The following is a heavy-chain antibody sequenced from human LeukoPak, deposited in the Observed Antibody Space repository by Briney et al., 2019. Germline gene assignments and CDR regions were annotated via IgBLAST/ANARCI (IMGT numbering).Heavy chain of an antibody. D-gene: IGHD1-26*01. CDR1: GFTFSIYS. CDR2: IISSGSYI. Sequence: GGSLRLSCAASGFTFSIYSMDWVRQAPGKGLEWVSSIISSGSYIYYADSVKGRFTISRDNAKNSLYLQMNSLRAEDTAVYYCAKEYSGTLSPFPSYFDCWGQGTLVTVSS. CDR3: AKEYSGTLSPFPSYFDC. V-gene: IGHV3-21*01. J-gene: IGHJ4*02.